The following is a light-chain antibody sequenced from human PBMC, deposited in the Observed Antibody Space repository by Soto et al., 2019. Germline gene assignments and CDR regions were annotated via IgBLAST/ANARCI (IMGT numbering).Light chain of an antibody. Sequence: DIQMTQSPSSLSASVGDRVIITCQASQDIGTYLAWYQQKSGKAPKLLMYDATYLETGVPSRFSARGSGTEFTFAISSLQPEDFATYYCQQNAELPLTFGRGTKVDIK. V-gene: IGKV1-33*01. CDR3: QQNAELPLT. J-gene: IGKJ4*01. CDR1: QDIGTY. CDR2: DAT.